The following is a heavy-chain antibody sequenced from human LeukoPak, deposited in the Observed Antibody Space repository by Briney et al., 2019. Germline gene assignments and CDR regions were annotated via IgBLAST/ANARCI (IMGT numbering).Heavy chain of an antibody. CDR1: GFTFSSYA. Sequence: PWGSLRLSCAASGFTFSSYAMSWVRQAPGKGLEWVSGISSGGSTYYADSVKGRFTISRDISKNTLYLQMNSLRAEDTAVYYCAKDIYIYGYAYYFDSWGQGTLVTVSS. CDR2: ISSGGST. J-gene: IGHJ4*02. CDR3: AKDIYIYGYAYYFDS. D-gene: IGHD3-16*01. V-gene: IGHV3-23*01.